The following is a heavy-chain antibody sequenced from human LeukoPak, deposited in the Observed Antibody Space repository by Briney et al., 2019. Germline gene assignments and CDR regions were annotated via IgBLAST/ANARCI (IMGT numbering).Heavy chain of an antibody. CDR2: ISRDGNNN. CDR1: GFTFSTYA. Sequence: GGSLRLSCAAPGFTFSTYAMHWVRQAPGKGLEWVAVISRDGNNNFYADSVRGRFSLSRHNSKNTLYLQMNSLRTEDTAVYYWVREVQVVRGVRYYFDYWGQGTLVTVSS. J-gene: IGHJ4*02. CDR3: VREVQVVRGVRYYFDY. V-gene: IGHV3-30*04. D-gene: IGHD3-10*01.